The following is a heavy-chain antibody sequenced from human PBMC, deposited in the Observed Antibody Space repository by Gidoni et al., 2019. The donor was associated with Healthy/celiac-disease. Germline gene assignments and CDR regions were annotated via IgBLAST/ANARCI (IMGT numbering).Heavy chain of an antibody. CDR1: GFTFSSYS. J-gene: IGHJ4*02. CDR3: ARADDDYGYC. V-gene: IGHV3-21*01. CDR2: ISSSSSYI. Sequence: EVQLVQSGGGLVKPGGSLLLSCAASGFTFSSYSMNWVRQAPGKGLEWVSSISSSSSYIYYADSVKGRFTISRDNAKNSLYLQMNSLRAEDTAVYYCARADDDYGYCWGQGTLVTVSS. D-gene: IGHD4-17*01.